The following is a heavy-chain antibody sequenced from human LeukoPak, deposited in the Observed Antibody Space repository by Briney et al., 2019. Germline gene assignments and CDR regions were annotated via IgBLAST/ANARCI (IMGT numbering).Heavy chain of an antibody. J-gene: IGHJ5*02. CDR2: IYYSGST. Sequence: SETLSLTCTVSGGSISSSSYYWGWIRQPPGKGLEWIGSIYYSGSTYYNPSLKSRVTISVDTSKNQFSLKLSSVTAADTAVYYCAREEQQLVYNWFDPWGQGTLVTVSS. CDR3: AREEQQLVYNWFDP. CDR1: GGSISSSSYY. V-gene: IGHV4-39*07. D-gene: IGHD6-13*01.